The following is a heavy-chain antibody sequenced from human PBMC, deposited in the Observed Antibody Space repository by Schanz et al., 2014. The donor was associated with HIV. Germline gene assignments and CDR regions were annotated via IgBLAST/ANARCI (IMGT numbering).Heavy chain of an antibody. J-gene: IGHJ4*02. CDR3: ARVGSGSYYVRYFDY. Sequence: QVQLVQSGAEVKKPGSSVKVSCKASGGTFSSYAISWVRQAPGQGLEWMGWIYPNSGGTDYAQKFQGRVTMTTDTSTSTAYMELRSLRSDDTAVYYCARVGSGSYYVRYFDYWGQGTLVTVSS. CDR1: GGTFSSYA. CDR2: IYPNSGGT. D-gene: IGHD3-10*01. V-gene: IGHV1-18*01.